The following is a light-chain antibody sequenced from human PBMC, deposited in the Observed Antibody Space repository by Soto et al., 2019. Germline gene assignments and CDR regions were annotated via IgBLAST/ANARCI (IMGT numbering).Light chain of an antibody. J-gene: IGKJ1*01. CDR3: LLDYNYPST. CDR1: QDIGKE. V-gene: IGKV1-6*01. Sequence: AIQMTQSPLSLSASVGDRVTITCRASQDIGKELGWYQQKPGEAPELLISVASTLESGVPSRFSGSGSGTDFSLTISSLQPEDFATYDCLLDYNYPSTFGQGTKV. CDR2: VAS.